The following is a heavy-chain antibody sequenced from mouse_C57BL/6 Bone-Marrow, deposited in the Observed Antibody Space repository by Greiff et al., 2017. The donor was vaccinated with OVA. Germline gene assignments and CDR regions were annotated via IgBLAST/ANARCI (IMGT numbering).Heavy chain of an antibody. J-gene: IGHJ1*03. V-gene: IGHV1-76*01. Sequence: VKLMESGAELVRPGASVKLSCKASGYTFTDYYINWVKQRPGQGLEWIARIYPGSGNTYYNEKFKGKATLTAEKSSSTAYMQLSSLTSEDSAVYFCARDGRYWYFDVWGTGTTVTVSS. CDR1: GYTFTDYY. CDR2: IYPGSGNT. D-gene: IGHD1-1*01. CDR3: ARDGRYWYFDV.